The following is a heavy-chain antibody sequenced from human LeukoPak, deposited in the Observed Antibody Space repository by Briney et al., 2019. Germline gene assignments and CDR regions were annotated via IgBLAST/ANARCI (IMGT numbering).Heavy chain of an antibody. CDR1: GYTFIVYY. Sequence: ASVTVSFTASGYTFIVYYLHWVRQAPGQGLEWMGWINPHNGDTNYAQKFQGRVTMTRDTSITTAYMELSRLKSDDTAVYYCATVRDIVVGGGPYYFDYWGQGTLVTVSS. CDR2: INPHNGDT. D-gene: IGHD2-15*01. CDR3: ATVRDIVVGGGPYYFDY. J-gene: IGHJ4*02. V-gene: IGHV1-2*02.